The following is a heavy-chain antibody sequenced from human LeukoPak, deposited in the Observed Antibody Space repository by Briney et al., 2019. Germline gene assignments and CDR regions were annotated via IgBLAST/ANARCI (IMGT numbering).Heavy chain of an antibody. D-gene: IGHD5-12*01. J-gene: IGHJ4*02. Sequence: SQTLTLSCAISGDSVSSNSAVWNWIRQSPSRGLEWLGRTYYKSKWSSDFAISVKSRITINPGTSKNQFYLHLNSVTPEDTAAYYCARGDIAPDYWGQGTLVTVSS. CDR3: ARGDIAPDY. V-gene: IGHV6-1*01. CDR1: GDSVSSNSAV. CDR2: TYYKSKWSS.